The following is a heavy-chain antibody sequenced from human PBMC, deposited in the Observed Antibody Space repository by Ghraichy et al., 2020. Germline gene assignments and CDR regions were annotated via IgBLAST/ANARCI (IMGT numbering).Heavy chain of an antibody. D-gene: IGHD3-10*01. CDR1: GFTFSHYD. CDR3: ARDSFRGPFDY. J-gene: IGHJ4*02. CDR2: ITGSGGTI. V-gene: IGHV3-48*03. Sequence: GGSLRLSCEASGFTFSHYDMNWVRQTPGKGLEWVSHITGSGGTIYYADSVEGRFTISRDNAENSLYLEMNSLRAEDTALYYCARDSFRGPFDYWGQGTLVTVSS.